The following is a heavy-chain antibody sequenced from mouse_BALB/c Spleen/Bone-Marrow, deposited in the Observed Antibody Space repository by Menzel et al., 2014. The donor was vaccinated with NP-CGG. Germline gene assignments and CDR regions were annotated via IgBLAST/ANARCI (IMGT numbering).Heavy chain of an antibody. J-gene: IGHJ3*01. V-gene: IGHV3-2*02. CDR3: ARGGARATGWFAY. D-gene: IGHD3-1*01. Sequence: EVQLQQSGPGLVKPSQSLSLTCTVTGYSITSDYAWNWIRQSPRNKLEWMGYISYSGSTSYNPSLKSRISITRDTSKNQFFLQLNSVTTEDTATYYCARGGARATGWFAYWGQGTLVTVSA. CDR2: ISYSGST. CDR1: GYSITSDYA.